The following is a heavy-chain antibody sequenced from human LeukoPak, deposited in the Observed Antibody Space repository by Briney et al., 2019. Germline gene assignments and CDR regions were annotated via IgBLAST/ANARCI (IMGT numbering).Heavy chain of an antibody. CDR3: ARVGYSSSWYAAPGAFDI. CDR2: IYYSGST. Sequence: SETLSLTCTVSGGSISSYYWSWIRQPPGKGLEWIRYIYYSGSTNYNPSLKSRVTISVDTSKNQFSLKLSSVTAADTAVYYCARVGYSSSWYAAPGAFDIWGQGTMVTVSS. D-gene: IGHD6-13*01. J-gene: IGHJ3*02. CDR1: GGSISSYY. V-gene: IGHV4-59*01.